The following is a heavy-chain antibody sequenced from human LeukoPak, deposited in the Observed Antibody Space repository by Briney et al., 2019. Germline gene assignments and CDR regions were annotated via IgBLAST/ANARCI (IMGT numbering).Heavy chain of an antibody. CDR1: GYTFTHYG. D-gene: IGHD3/OR15-3a*01. Sequence: ASVKVSCKTSGYTFTHYGVSWLRQARGQGPEWLGWTSTSNGHTKYAQKFEGRVTLTTDISTDTVYMELRSLRSDDTAVYYCARDEDMRDFPPRPYYWGQGILVIVSS. V-gene: IGHV1-18*01. CDR2: TSTSNGHT. CDR3: ARDEDMRDFPPRPYY. J-gene: IGHJ4*02.